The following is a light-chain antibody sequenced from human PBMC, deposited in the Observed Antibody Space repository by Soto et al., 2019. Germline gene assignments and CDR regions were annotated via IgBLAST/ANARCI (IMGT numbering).Light chain of an antibody. CDR1: QSISSY. CDR2: AAS. Sequence: DIQMTQSPSSLSASVGDRVTITCRASQSISSYLNWYQQKPGKAPKLLIYAASSLQSGVPSRFSGSGSGTDFTLTISSLQPDDFATYYCQQYNSYPLFGPGTKVDIK. J-gene: IGKJ3*01. V-gene: IGKV1-39*01. CDR3: QQYNSYPL.